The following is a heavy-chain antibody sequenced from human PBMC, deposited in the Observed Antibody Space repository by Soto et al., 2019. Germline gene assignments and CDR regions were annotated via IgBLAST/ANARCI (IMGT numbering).Heavy chain of an antibody. V-gene: IGHV3-66*01. CDR1: GFTVSSNY. CDR3: ARDLSLNYPNKESSSWYGWFDP. J-gene: IGHJ5*02. CDR2: IYSGGST. Sequence: EVQLVESGGGLVQPGGSLRLSCAASGFTVSSNYMSWVRQAPGKGLEWVSVIYSGGSTYYADSVKGRFTISRDNSKNTLYLQMNSLRAEDTAVYYCARDLSLNYPNKESSSWYGWFDPWGQGTLVTVSS. D-gene: IGHD6-13*01.